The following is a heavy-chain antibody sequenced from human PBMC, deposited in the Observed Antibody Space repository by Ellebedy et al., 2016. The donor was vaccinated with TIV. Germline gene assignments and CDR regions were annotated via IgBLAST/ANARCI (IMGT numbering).Heavy chain of an antibody. CDR3: ARGSQFRNWLDP. D-gene: IGHD1-26*01. J-gene: IGHJ5*02. CDR2: IWYDGSYK. Sequence: GESLKISXAASGFTFSSYGMHWVRQAPGKGLEWVGVIWYDGSYKYYGDSVKGRFTISRDNSKNTLYLQMNSLRVEDTAVYYCARGSQFRNWLDPWGQGTLVTVSS. V-gene: IGHV3-33*01. CDR1: GFTFSSYG.